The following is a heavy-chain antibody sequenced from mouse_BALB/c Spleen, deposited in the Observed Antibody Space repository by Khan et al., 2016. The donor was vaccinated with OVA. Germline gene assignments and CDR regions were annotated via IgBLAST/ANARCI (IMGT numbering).Heavy chain of an antibody. CDR2: ISDLAYSI. CDR1: GFTFSDYG. CDR3: ARGGGTAPFAY. D-gene: IGHD1-2*01. Sequence: EVELVESGGGLVQPGGSRKLSCAASGFTFSDYGMAWVRQAPGKGPEWVAFISDLAYSIYYADTVTGRFTISRENAKTPLYLEMRSLRSEDTAIYYCARGGGTAPFAYWGLGTLVTVSA. J-gene: IGHJ3*01. V-gene: IGHV5-15*02.